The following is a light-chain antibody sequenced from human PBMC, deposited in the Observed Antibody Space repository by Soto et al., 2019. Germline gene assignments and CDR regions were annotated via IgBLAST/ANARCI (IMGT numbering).Light chain of an antibody. CDR3: QVWQTSSDHPVF. V-gene: IGLV3-21*02. J-gene: IGLJ2*01. Sequence: SYELTQAPSVSVAPGQTARFTCGGDDIGSKSVHWYQQKPGQAPVLVIYDESDRPSGIPERFSGSKSGNTASLPLSRVETGDEADYYCQVWQTSSDHPVFFGGGTQLTVL. CDR2: DES. CDR1: DIGSKS.